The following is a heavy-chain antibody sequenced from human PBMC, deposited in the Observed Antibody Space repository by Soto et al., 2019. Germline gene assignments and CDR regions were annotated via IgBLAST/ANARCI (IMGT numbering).Heavy chain of an antibody. CDR1: GFTFSSYS. CDR2: ISSSSSTI. D-gene: IGHD6-19*01. V-gene: IGHV3-48*02. Sequence: GGSLRLSCAASGFTFSSYSMNWVRQAPGKGLEWVSYISSSSSTIYYADSVKGRFTISRDNAKNSLYLQMNSLRDEDTAVYYCARAETSGWYGAEYFQHWGQGTLVTVSS. J-gene: IGHJ1*01. CDR3: ARAETSGWYGAEYFQH.